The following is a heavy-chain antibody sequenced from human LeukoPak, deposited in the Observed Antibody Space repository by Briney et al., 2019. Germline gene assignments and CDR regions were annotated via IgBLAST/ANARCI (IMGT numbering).Heavy chain of an antibody. CDR1: GFTFTNYA. CDR2: INAGNGNT. Sequence: ASVKVSCKASGFTFTNYAMHWVRQAPGQRLEWMGWINAGNGNTKYSQKFQGRVTITGDTSASTAYMELSSLRSEDTAVYYCARDQEVAGLDYWGQGTLVTVSS. D-gene: IGHD6-19*01. CDR3: ARDQEVAGLDY. J-gene: IGHJ4*02. V-gene: IGHV1-3*01.